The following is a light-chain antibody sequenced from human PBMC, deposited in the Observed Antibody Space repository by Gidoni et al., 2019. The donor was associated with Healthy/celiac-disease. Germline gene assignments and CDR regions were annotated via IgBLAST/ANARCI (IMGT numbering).Light chain of an antibody. V-gene: IGKV3-20*01. Sequence: EIVLTQSTGTLTFAQGERATLACRASQSVISSSLAWYHQKPGQAPRLLIYGASSRATGIPDRFTGRLSGTDFTLTISILAPEDFAVYYCQQYGSSPKTFGQGTKVEIK. J-gene: IGKJ1*01. CDR3: QQYGSSPKT. CDR1: QSVISSS. CDR2: GAS.